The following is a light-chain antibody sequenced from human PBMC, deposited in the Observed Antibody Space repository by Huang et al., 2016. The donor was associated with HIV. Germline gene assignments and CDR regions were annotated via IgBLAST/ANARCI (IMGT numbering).Light chain of an antibody. CDR2: GAS. CDR1: QSVNSK. V-gene: IGKV3-15*01. Sequence: EIVMTQSPATLSLSPGERATLSCRASQSVNSKLAWYQQKPGQAPRRLIYGASTRATGGPGRFSGSVSGTEFTLTISSLQSEDFAVYYCQQYSKWPPNTFGQGTKLESK. CDR3: QQYSKWPPNT. J-gene: IGKJ2*01.